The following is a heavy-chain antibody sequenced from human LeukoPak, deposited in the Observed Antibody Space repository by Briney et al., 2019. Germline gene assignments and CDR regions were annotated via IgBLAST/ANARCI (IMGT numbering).Heavy chain of an antibody. D-gene: IGHD6-19*01. CDR3: ARVGYSSGWLGYFDY. CDR1: GYTFTSYG. CDR2: ISAYNGNT. Sequence: ASVKVSRKASGYTFTSYGISWVRQAPGQGLEWMGWISAYNGNTNYAQKLQGRVTMTTDTSTSTAYMELRSLRSDDTAVYYCARVGYSSGWLGYFDYWGQGTLVTVSS. J-gene: IGHJ4*02. V-gene: IGHV1-18*01.